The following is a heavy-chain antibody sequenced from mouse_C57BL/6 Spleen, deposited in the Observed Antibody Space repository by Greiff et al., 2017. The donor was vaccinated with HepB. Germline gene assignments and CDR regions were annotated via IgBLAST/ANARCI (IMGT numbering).Heavy chain of an antibody. Sequence: EVKVEESGPGLVQPSQSLSLTCSVTGYSITSGYYWYWLRQFPGNKLEWMGYISYDGSNNYNPSLKNRISITRDTSKNQFFLKLNSVTTEDTATYNCARPTVEGGFAYWGQGTLVTVSA. J-gene: IGHJ3*01. CDR2: ISYDGSN. CDR1: GYSITSGYY. CDR3: ARPTVEGGFAY. D-gene: IGHD1-1*01. V-gene: IGHV3-6*01.